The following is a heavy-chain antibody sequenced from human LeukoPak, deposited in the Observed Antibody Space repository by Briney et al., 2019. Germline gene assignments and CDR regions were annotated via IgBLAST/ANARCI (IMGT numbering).Heavy chain of an antibody. V-gene: IGHV5-51*01. J-gene: IGHJ4*02. CDR1: GSSFTNYW. D-gene: IGHD3-9*01. CDR2: IYPADSDT. CDR3: ARSDILTPGFKFDY. Sequence: GASLQISCKGSGSSFTNYWIGWVRPLPGKGLEWMGIIYPADSDTRYSPSFQGQATISADKSISTAYLQWSSLKASDTAMYYCARSDILTPGFKFDYWGQGTLVTVSS.